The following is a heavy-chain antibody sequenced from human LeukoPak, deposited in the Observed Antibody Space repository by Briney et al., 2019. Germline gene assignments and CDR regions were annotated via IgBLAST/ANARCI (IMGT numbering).Heavy chain of an antibody. J-gene: IGHJ5*02. D-gene: IGHD3-3*01. V-gene: IGHV3-30*02. CDR1: GFTFSSYG. Sequence: PGGSLRLSCAASGFTFSSYGMHWVRQAPGKGLEWVAFIRYDGSNKYYADSVKGRFTISRDNSKNTLYLQMNSLRAEDTATYFCARESWSGSLKWFDPWGQGTLVIVSS. CDR3: ARESWSGSLKWFDP. CDR2: IRYDGSNK.